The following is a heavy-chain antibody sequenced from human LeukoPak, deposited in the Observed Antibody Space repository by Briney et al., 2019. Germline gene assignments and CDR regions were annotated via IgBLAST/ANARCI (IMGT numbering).Heavy chain of an antibody. V-gene: IGHV4-30-4*01. CDR2: IYYSGST. D-gene: IGHD2-15*01. CDR3: ARHLLGYCSGGSCYYFDY. J-gene: IGHJ4*02. Sequence: SQTLSLTCTVSGGSISSGDYYWSWIRQPPGKGLEWIGYIYYSGSTYYNPSLKSRVTISVDTSKNQFSLKLSSVTAADTAVYYCARHLLGYCSGGSCYYFDYWGQGTLVTVSS. CDR1: GGSISSGDYY.